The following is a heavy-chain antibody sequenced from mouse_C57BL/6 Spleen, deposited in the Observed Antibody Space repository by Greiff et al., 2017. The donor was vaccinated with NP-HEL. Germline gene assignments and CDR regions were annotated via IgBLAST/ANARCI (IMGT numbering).Heavy chain of an antibody. CDR2: INPSNGGT. J-gene: IGHJ4*01. Sequence: VQLQQPGTELVKPGASVKLSCKASGYTFTSYWMHWVKQRPGQGLEWIGNINPSNGGTNYNEKFKSKATLTVDKSSSTAYMQLSSLTSEDSAVYYCARGIYYGSSYGYAMDYWGQGTSVTVSS. CDR1: GYTFTSYW. CDR3: ARGIYYGSSYGYAMDY. D-gene: IGHD1-1*01. V-gene: IGHV1-53*01.